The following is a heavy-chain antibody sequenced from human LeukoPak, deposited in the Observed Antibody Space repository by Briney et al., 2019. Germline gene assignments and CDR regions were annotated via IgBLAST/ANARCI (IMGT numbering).Heavy chain of an antibody. D-gene: IGHD5-18*01. Sequence: SETLSLTCAVSGGSISSISSNNWAWIRQPPGKGLELIAAIHYTGSTYYNPSFMSRVTISVDTSKNQFSLKLNSLTATDTAVYYCARLTTGYPNWFDTWGQGILVTVSS. V-gene: IGHV4-39*01. J-gene: IGHJ5*02. CDR3: ARLTTGYPNWFDT. CDR1: GGSISSISSNN. CDR2: IHYTGST.